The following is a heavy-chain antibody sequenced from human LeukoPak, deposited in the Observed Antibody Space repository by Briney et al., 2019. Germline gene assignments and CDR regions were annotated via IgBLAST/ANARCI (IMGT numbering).Heavy chain of an antibody. V-gene: IGHV1-2*02. D-gene: IGHD2-21*01. CDR1: GYGFSDYY. CDR3: ARGGGIQSCGGKTCFRGFVY. CDR2: INPNSGDN. Sequence: GASVKVSCKASGYGFSDYYMHWVRQAPGQGLEYMGWINPNSGDNSCAQKFQGRVSMTRDTSITTLYMELTSLRSDDTAVYFCARGGGIQSCGGKTCFRGFVYWGQGTLVTVSS. J-gene: IGHJ4*02.